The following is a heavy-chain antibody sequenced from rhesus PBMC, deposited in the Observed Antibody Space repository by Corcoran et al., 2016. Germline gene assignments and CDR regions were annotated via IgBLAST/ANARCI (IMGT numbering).Heavy chain of an antibody. D-gene: IGHD4-23*01. CDR3: ARSFSNFGSLYVY. Sequence: QVQLVQSGAEVKKPGASVKVSCKASGLTFGSYAIKWVRQAPGQGLEWMEGIIPLGAITNFAEKFQGRGTMSADTSTSPSFMELSSLRSEDTAVYFCARSFSNFGSLYVYWGPGVLVTVSS. V-gene: IGHV1S10*01. CDR2: IIPLGAIT. J-gene: IGHJ4*01. CDR1: GLTFGSYA.